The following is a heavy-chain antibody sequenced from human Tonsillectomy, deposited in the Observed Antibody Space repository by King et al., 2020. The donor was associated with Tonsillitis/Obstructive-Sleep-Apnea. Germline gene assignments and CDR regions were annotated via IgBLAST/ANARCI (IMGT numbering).Heavy chain of an antibody. Sequence: VQLVESVGGLVKPGGSLRLSCAASGFTFTNAWMSWVRQAPGKGREWLGRIKSKTDGGTTDYTAPVKGRFTISRDDSKNTLYLQMNSLKTEDTAVYYCTTEWGHGSRDFDYWGQGTLVTVSS. CDR2: IKSKTDGGTT. CDR3: TTEWGHGSRDFDY. V-gene: IGHV3-15*01. CDR1: GFTFTNAW. D-gene: IGHD2-15*01. J-gene: IGHJ4*02.